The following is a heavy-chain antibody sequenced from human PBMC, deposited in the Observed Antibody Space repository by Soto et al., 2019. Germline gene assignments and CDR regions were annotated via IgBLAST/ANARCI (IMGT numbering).Heavy chain of an antibody. CDR1: GFTFSSFG. CDR3: AKDWVWHGTLVSDVDY. J-gene: IGHJ4*02. D-gene: IGHD3-16*01. Sequence: QVQLVESGGGVVQPGRSLRLSCAASGFTFSSFGMHWVRQAPGKGLEWVALILYDGSNKYYADSVKGRFTISRDNSKNXLCLQMNSLRAEDTAVYYCAKDWVWHGTLVSDVDYWGQGTLVTVSS. V-gene: IGHV3-30*18. CDR2: ILYDGSNK.